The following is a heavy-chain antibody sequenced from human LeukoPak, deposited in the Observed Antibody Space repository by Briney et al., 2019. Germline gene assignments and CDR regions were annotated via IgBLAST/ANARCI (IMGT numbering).Heavy chain of an antibody. J-gene: IGHJ4*02. Sequence: GGSLRLSCAASGFTFSSYWMSWVRQAPGKGLEWVANIKQDGSEKYYVDSVKGRFTISRDNAKNSLYLQMNSLRAEDTALYYCAKDLGAAVTTSKGWGQGTLVTVSS. V-gene: IGHV3-7*03. D-gene: IGHD4-17*01. CDR2: IKQDGSEK. CDR3: AKDLGAAVTTSKG. CDR1: GFTFSSYW.